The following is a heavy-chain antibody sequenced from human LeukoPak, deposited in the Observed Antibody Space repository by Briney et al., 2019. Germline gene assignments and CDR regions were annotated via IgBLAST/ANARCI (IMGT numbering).Heavy chain of an antibody. Sequence: PGGSLTLSCAASGFTFRNYGLHWVRQPPGKGLEWVAIISFDGSKKNDPDSVRGRFSISRDNSKNTLDLQRNSRRAEYTSVYYGAEPTPLLSATIAGSEYCVQGSLVTV. V-gene: IGHV3-30*18. CDR3: AEPTPLLSATIAGSEY. CDR2: ISFDGSKK. CDR1: GFTFRNYG. D-gene: IGHD1-26*01. J-gene: IGHJ4*02.